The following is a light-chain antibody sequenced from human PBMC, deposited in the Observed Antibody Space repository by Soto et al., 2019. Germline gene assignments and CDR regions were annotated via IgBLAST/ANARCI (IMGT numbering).Light chain of an antibody. J-gene: IGLJ1*01. CDR3: SSYAGSSSYV. Sequence: QSVLTQPPSASGSPGQSVTISCTGTSSDVGGYNYVSWYQQHPGKAPKLIIYEVNKRPSGVPDRFSGSKSGSTASLTVSGLQAEDEADYYCSSYAGSSSYVFGTGTKLTVL. V-gene: IGLV2-8*01. CDR2: EVN. CDR1: SSDVGGYNY.